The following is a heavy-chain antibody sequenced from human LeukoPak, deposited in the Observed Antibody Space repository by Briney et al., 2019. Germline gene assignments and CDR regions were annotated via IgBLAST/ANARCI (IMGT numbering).Heavy chain of an antibody. D-gene: IGHD5-12*01. CDR2: ISGSGGST. J-gene: IGHJ4*02. Sequence: PGGSLRLSCAASGFTFSSYAMSWVRQAPGKGLEWVSAISGSGGSTYYADSVKGRFTISRDNSKNTLYLQMNSLRAEDTDVYYCAKVRYSGYGADYFDYWGQGTLVTVSS. CDR1: GFTFSSYA. V-gene: IGHV3-23*01. CDR3: AKVRYSGYGADYFDY.